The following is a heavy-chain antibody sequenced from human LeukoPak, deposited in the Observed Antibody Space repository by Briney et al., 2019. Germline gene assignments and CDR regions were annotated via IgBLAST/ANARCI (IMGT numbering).Heavy chain of an antibody. Sequence: PSETLSLTCTVSGGSINSYYWSWIRQPPGKGLEWIGCIYYSGSTNYNPSLKSRVTISVDTSKNQFSLKLSSVTAADTAVYYCARAPEFIAARPHAFDIWGQGTMVTVSS. CDR2: IYYSGST. D-gene: IGHD6-6*01. V-gene: IGHV4-59*01. CDR3: ARAPEFIAARPHAFDI. J-gene: IGHJ3*02. CDR1: GGSINSYY.